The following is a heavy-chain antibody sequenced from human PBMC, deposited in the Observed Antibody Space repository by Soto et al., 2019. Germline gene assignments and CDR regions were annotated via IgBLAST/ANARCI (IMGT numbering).Heavy chain of an antibody. V-gene: IGHV3-23*01. J-gene: IGHJ4*02. CDR3: VRGQTWGVDSGRYYFDS. Sequence: PGGSLRLSCAASGFTSGFTFSSYAMGWVRQAPGKGLEWVSTIRVDGDATYYSDSVKGRFTISRDNAKNSLYLQMNSLRADDTAVYYCVRGQTWGVDSGRYYFDSWGQGTLVTVSS. CDR2: IRVDGDAT. D-gene: IGHD2-21*02. CDR1: GFTSGFTFSSYA.